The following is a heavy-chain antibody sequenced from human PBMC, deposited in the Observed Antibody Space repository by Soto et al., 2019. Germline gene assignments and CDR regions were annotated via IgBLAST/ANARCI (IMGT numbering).Heavy chain of an antibody. Sequence: PXETLSLACTVAGCSISGDYYWNWIRQAPGKGLEWIGYVYHTGSTYHNPSLKSRGSISVDTSNNQFSLKLSSVTAADTAVYFCAREPYDITGNRIDSWGQGIPVTVSS. CDR1: GCSISGDYY. J-gene: IGHJ5*01. CDR3: AREPYDITGNRIDS. D-gene: IGHD3-22*01. CDR2: VYHTGST. V-gene: IGHV4-30-4*01.